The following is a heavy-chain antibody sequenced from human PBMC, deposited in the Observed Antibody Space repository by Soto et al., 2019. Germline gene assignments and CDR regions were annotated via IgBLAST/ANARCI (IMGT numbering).Heavy chain of an antibody. CDR3: AREGLVLVPTTVNSDYYYSAMDV. J-gene: IGHJ6*02. CDR2: IIPRSATS. V-gene: IGHV1-69*12. D-gene: IGHD2-2*01. CDR1: GDTFSTYT. Sequence: QVQLVQSGAEVKKPGSSVKVSCKASGDTFSTYTITWMRQAPGQGLEWMGGIIPRSATSNYAQKFQGRVQITADESRSKASMQLSGLRSEDTAVYYCAREGLVLVPTTVNSDYYYSAMDVWGQGTTVTVSS.